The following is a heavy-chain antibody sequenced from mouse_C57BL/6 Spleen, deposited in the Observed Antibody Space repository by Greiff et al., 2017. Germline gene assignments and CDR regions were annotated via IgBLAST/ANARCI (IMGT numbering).Heavy chain of an antibody. CDR3: ARPTMVTTGWYFDV. V-gene: IGHV5-6*01. CDR2: ISSGGSYT. D-gene: IGHD2-2*01. CDR1: GFTFSSYG. J-gene: IGHJ1*03. Sequence: EVQRVESGGDLVKPGGSLKLSCAASGFTFSSYGMSWVRQTPDKRLEWVATISSGGSYTYYPDSVKGRFTISRDNAKNTLYLQMSSLKSEDTAMYYCARPTMVTTGWYFDVWGTGTTVTVSS.